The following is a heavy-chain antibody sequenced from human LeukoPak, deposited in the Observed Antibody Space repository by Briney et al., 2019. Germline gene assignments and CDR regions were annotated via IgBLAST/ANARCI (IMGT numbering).Heavy chain of an antibody. J-gene: IGHJ4*02. Sequence: GGSLRLSCAASGFTFSSYSMNWVRQAPGKGLEWVSAISGSGGSTYYADSVKGRFTISRDNSKNTLYLQMNSLRAEDTAVYYCARGVRYCSGGSCYYFDYWGQGTLVTVSS. CDR1: GFTFSSYS. CDR3: ARGVRYCSGGSCYYFDY. V-gene: IGHV3-23*01. D-gene: IGHD2-15*01. CDR2: ISGSGGST.